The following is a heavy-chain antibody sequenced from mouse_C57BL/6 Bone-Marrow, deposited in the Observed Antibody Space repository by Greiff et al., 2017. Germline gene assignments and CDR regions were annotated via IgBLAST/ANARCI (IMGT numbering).Heavy chain of an antibody. Sequence: EVQLQQSGPGLAKPSQTLSLTCSVTGYSITSDYWNWIRKFPGNKLEYMGYISYSGSTYYNPSLKSRISITRDRSRNQYYLQLNSVTTEDTATYYCARYYGSSPYWYFDVWGTGTTVTVSS. CDR1: GYSITSDY. CDR2: ISYSGST. CDR3: ARYYGSSPYWYFDV. V-gene: IGHV3-8*01. D-gene: IGHD1-1*01. J-gene: IGHJ1*03.